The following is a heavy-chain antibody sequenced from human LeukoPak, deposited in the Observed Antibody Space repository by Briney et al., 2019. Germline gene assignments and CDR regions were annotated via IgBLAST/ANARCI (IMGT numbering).Heavy chain of an antibody. V-gene: IGHV3-7*05. D-gene: IGHD2-2*02. CDR1: GFIFSNYN. CDR3: ARASVPAAIVERFFDY. J-gene: IGHJ4*02. Sequence: GGSLRLSCAASGFIFSNYNMNWVRQASGKGLEWGGKIEQDGSEKGYADSVRGRFSISRDNAQTSLYLQMNSLRAEDTAVYYCARASVPAAIVERFFDYWGQGTLVTVSS. CDR2: IEQDGSEK.